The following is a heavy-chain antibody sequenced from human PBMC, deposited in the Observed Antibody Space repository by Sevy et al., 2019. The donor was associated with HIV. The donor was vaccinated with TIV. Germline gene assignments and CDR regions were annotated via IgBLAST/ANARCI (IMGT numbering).Heavy chain of an antibody. Sequence: GGSLRLSCAASGFTFSSYEMNWVRQAPGKGLEWVSYISSSGSTIYYADSVKGRFTISRDNAKNSLYLQMNSLRAEDTGVYYWATASPRVAEYWGQGTLVTVSS. D-gene: IGHD2-15*01. CDR2: ISSSGSTI. J-gene: IGHJ4*02. CDR1: GFTFSSYE. V-gene: IGHV3-48*03. CDR3: ATASPRVAEY.